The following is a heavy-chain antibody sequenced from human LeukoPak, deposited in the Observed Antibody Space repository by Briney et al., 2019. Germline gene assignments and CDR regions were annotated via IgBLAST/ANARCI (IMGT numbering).Heavy chain of an antibody. CDR2: IIPIFGSA. CDR1: GGTFSRFA. Sequence: ASVKVSCKASGGTFSRFAMSWVRQAPGQGLEWMGGIIPIFGSANYAQKFQGRVTITADESTSTAYMELSNLRSEDTAVYYCARVVTPRYCTSTSCYSKGWFDPWGQGTLVTVSS. V-gene: IGHV1-69*13. CDR3: ARVVTPRYCTSTSCYSKGWFDP. J-gene: IGHJ5*02. D-gene: IGHD2-2*01.